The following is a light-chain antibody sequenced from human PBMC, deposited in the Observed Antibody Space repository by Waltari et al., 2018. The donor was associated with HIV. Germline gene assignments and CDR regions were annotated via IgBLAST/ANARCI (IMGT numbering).Light chain of an antibody. V-gene: IGLV2-8*01. CDR2: EVS. J-gene: IGLJ1*01. CDR3: SSYAGSRDV. Sequence: QSALTQPPPASGSPGRPVPIPCTETTGDVGGYNYASWYQQHPGKAPKLMIYEVSKRPSGVPDRFFGSKSGNTASLTVSGLQAEDEADYYCSSYAGSRDVFGTGTKVTVL. CDR1: TGDVGGYNY.